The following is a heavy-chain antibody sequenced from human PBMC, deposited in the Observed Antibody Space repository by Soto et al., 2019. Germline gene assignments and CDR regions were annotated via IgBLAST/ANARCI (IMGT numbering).Heavy chain of an antibody. CDR3: XXXXXXXXXXXXXYFD. CDR2: IYYSGST. CDR1: GGSISSGGYY. Sequence: QVQLQESGPGLVKPSQTLSLTCTVSGGSISSGGYYXSWXXQHPGKGLEWIGYIYYSGSTYYNPSLKSXXXXXXXXXXXXXXXXXXXXXXXXXXXXXXXXXXXXXXXXXXXYFDWGQGTLVTVSS. J-gene: IGHJ4*02. V-gene: IGHV4-31*01.